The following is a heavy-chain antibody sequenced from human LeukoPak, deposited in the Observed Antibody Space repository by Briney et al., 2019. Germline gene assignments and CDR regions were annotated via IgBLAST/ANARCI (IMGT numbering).Heavy chain of an antibody. V-gene: IGHV1-2*02. CDR3: ARDSWACGGDCYVRYYYYYMDV. D-gene: IGHD2-21*02. CDR1: GYTFTGYY. Sequence: ASVKVSCKASGYTFTGYYMHWVRQAPGQGLEWMGWINPNSGGTNYAQKFQGRVTMTRDTSTSTVYMELSSLRSEDTAVYYCARDSWACGGDCYVRYYYYYMDVWGKGTTVTISS. J-gene: IGHJ6*03. CDR2: INPNSGGT.